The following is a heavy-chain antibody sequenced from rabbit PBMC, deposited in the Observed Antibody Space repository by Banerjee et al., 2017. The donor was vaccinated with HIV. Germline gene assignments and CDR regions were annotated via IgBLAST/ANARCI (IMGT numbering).Heavy chain of an antibody. D-gene: IGHD7-1*01. V-gene: IGHV1S45*01. CDR1: GFTLSSYV. Sequence: QEQLEESGGGLVKPEGSLKLSCTVSGFTLSSYVMCWVRQAPGKGLEWIGCINTGSGSAYYANWAKGRFTISKTSSTTVTLQMTSLTAADTAIYFCARDLAAVTGWNFGLWGQGTLVTVS. J-gene: IGHJ3*01. CDR3: ARDLAAVTGWNFGL. CDR2: INTGSGSA.